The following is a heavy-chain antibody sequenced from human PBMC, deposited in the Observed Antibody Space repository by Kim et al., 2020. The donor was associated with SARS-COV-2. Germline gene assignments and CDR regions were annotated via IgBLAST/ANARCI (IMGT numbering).Heavy chain of an antibody. J-gene: IGHJ4*02. CDR2: IYSGGST. V-gene: IGHV3-53*01. CDR3: SASSSWYVLFDY. CDR1: GFTVSSNY. Sequence: GGSLRLSCAASGFTVSSNYMSWVRQAPGKGLEWVSVIYSGGSTYYADSVKGRFTISRDNSKNTLYLQMNSLRAEDTAVYYCSASSSWYVLFDYWGQGTLVTVSS. D-gene: IGHD6-13*01.